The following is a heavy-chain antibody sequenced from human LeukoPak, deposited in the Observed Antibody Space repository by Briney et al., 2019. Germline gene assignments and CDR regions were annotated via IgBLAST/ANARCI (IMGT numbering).Heavy chain of an antibody. CDR3: ARQTGSGLFTLP. V-gene: IGHV4-39*01. J-gene: IGHJ4*02. Sequence: SETLSLTCTVSGVSISSSNSYWGWIRQPPGTGLEWIGSIYYTGNTYYNASLKSRVTISIDTSKNQISLRLTSVTATDTAMYYCARQTGSGLFTLPGGQGTLVTVSS. CDR1: GVSISSSNSY. D-gene: IGHD3/OR15-3a*01. CDR2: IYYTGNT.